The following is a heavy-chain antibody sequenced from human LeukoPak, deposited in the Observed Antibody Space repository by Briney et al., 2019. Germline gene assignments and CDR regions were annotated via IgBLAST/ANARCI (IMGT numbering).Heavy chain of an antibody. CDR3: ARAYSYCGGDCYPYYFDY. Sequence: AGGSLRLSCAASGFTFSSYWMNWVRQAPGKGLEWVANIKQDGSEKYYVDSVKGRFTISRDNAKNSLYLQMNSLRAEDTAVYYCARAYSYCGGDCYPYYFDYWGQGTLVTVSS. J-gene: IGHJ4*02. D-gene: IGHD2-21*02. CDR1: GFTFSSYW. CDR2: IKQDGSEK. V-gene: IGHV3-7*01.